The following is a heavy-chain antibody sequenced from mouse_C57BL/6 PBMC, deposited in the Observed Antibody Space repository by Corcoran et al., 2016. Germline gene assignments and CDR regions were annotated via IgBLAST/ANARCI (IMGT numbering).Heavy chain of an antibody. V-gene: IGHV1-76*01. Sequence: QVQLKQSGAEMVRPGASVKLSCKASGYTFTDYNINWVKQSPRQGLEWIARIYPGSGNTYYNEKFKGKDTLTAEKSSSTAYMQLSSLTSEDSAFYFCARRAITTVVAPSAMDYLGQGTSVTVSS. J-gene: IGHJ4*01. D-gene: IGHD1-1*01. CDR2: IYPGSGNT. CDR1: GYTFTDYN. CDR3: ARRAITTVVAPSAMDY.